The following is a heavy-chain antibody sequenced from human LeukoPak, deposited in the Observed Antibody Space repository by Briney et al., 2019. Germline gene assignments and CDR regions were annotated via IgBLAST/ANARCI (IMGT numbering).Heavy chain of an antibody. CDR2: ISSSGSTI. CDR1: GFTFSSYE. V-gene: IGHV3-48*03. Sequence: GGSLRPSCAASGFTFSSYEMNWVRQAPGKGPGWVSYISSSGSTIYYADSVKGRFTISRDNAKNSLYLQMNSLRAEDTAVYYCARGLRYYDSSGYPEYFQHWGQGTLVTVSS. D-gene: IGHD3-22*01. J-gene: IGHJ1*01. CDR3: ARGLRYYDSSGYPEYFQH.